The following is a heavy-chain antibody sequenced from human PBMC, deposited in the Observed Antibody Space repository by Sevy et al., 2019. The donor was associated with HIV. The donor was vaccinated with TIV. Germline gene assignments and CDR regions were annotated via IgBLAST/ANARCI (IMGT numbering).Heavy chain of an antibody. J-gene: IGHJ6*02. Sequence: GGSLRLSCAASGFTFNMYWMTWVRQAPGKGLEWVANIKEDGSERNYLDSVKGRFTISRDNAKESLYLQINSLSAEDTAVYYCARNCSCGSCYALLPHYYYGMDVWGQGTTVTVSS. CDR3: ARNCSCGSCYALLPHYYYGMDV. CDR1: GFTFNMYW. V-gene: IGHV3-7*01. D-gene: IGHD2-15*01. CDR2: IKEDGSER.